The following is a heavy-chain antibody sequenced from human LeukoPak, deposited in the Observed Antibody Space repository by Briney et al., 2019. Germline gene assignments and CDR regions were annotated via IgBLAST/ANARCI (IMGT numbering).Heavy chain of an antibody. CDR1: GFSFRSYG. J-gene: IGHJ4*02. CDR3: AKDKLQSLILDYFDY. Sequence: GGSLRLSCAASGFSFRSYGMHWVRQTPGKGLGWVAVISYDGSNKYYADSVKGRFTISRDNSKNTLYLQMNSLRPEDTAVYYCAKDKLQSLILDYFDYWGQGTLVTVSS. D-gene: IGHD4-11*01. V-gene: IGHV3-30*18. CDR2: ISYDGSNK.